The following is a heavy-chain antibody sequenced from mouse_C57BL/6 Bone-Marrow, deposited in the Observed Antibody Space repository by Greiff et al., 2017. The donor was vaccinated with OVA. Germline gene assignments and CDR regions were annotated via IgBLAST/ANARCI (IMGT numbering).Heavy chain of an antibody. D-gene: IGHD2-4*01. CDR3: ARYDYGWFAY. CDR1: GYTFTDYY. V-gene: IGHV1-26*01. J-gene: IGHJ3*01. CDR2: INPNNGGT. Sequence: EVQLQQSGPELVKPGASVKISCKASGYTFTDYYMNWVKQSRGKSLEWIGDINPNNGGTSYNQKFKGKATLTVDKSSSTAYMELRSLTSEDSAVYYCARYDYGWFAYWGQGTLVTVSA.